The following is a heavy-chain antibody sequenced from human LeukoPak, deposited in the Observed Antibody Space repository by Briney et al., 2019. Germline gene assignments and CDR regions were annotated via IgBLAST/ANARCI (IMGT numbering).Heavy chain of an antibody. CDR1: GFTFSSYS. CDR3: AREARGAYCSSTSCSYFDY. D-gene: IGHD2-2*01. Sequence: GGSLRLSCAASGFTFSSYSMNWVRQAPGKGLEWVSSISSSSSYIYYADSVKGRFTISRDNAKNSLYLQMNSLRAEDTAVYYCAREARGAYCSSTSCSYFDYWGQGTLVTVSS. CDR2: ISSSSSYI. J-gene: IGHJ4*02. V-gene: IGHV3-21*01.